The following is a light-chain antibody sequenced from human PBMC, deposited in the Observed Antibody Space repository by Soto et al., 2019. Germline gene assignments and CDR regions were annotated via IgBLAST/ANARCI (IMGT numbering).Light chain of an antibody. J-gene: IGLJ2*01. CDR3: SSFSSRNTLV. Sequence: QSVLTQHGSVSGSAGQSIPIACIGTSRDVGAYNLVSWYQQRPGKAPKLLISGVRNRPSGLSYRFSGSKSGNTASLTISSLLPEDEADYFCSSFSSRNTLVFGGGTRVTVL. V-gene: IGLV2-14*01. CDR1: SRDVGAYNL. CDR2: GVR.